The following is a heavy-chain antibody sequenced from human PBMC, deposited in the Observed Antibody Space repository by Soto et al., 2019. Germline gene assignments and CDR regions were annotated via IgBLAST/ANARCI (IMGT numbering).Heavy chain of an antibody. CDR1: GVSFSGYC. CDR3: ARGQPHSSGYYSRLRENTDRYYFDY. J-gene: IGHJ4*02. V-gene: IGHV4-34*01. D-gene: IGHD3-22*01. Sequence: PSETLSLTCAVYGVSFSGYCWSWIRQPPGKGLEWIGEINHSGSTNYNPSLKSRVTISVDTSKNQFSLKLSSVTAADTAVYYCARGQPHSSGYYSRLRENTDRYYFDYWGQGTMVTV. CDR2: INHSGST.